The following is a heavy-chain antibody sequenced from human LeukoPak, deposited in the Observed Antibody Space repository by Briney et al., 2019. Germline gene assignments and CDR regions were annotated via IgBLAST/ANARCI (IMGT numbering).Heavy chain of an antibody. V-gene: IGHV4-59*08. D-gene: IGHD3-22*01. CDR2: VAHRGPTVYSPTLNR. Sequence: SETLSLTCTVSGGSVSSYYWTWIRQSPGKGLEWIGEVAHRGPTVYSPTLNRKYNPSFKSRVTMSVDPSKNQFSLKLTSVTVADTATYYCVRQGTNSGYYLLDYWGQGHLVIVSS. CDR1: GGSVSSYY. CDR3: VRQGTNSGYYLLDY. J-gene: IGHJ4*02.